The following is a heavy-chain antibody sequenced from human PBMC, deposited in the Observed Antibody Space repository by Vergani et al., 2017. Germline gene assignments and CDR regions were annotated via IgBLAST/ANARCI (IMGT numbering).Heavy chain of an antibody. Sequence: QVQLQESGPGLVKPSQTLSLTCTVSGGSISSGGYYWSWIRQHPGKGLEWIGYIYYSGSTYYNPSLKSRVTISVDTSKNQFSLKLSAVTAADTAVYYCARFDIVGENWFDPWGQGTLVTVSS. D-gene: IGHD2-15*01. CDR3: ARFDIVGENWFDP. J-gene: IGHJ5*02. CDR1: GGSISSGGYY. V-gene: IGHV4-31*03. CDR2: IYYSGST.